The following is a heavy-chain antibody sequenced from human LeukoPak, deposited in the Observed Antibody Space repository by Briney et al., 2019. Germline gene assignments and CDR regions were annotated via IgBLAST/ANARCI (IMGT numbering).Heavy chain of an antibody. CDR3: ARDLRDYGDSDAFDI. V-gene: IGHV4-59*12. Sequence: SETLSLTCTVSGGSISSYYWSWIRQPPGKGLEWIGYIYYSGSTNYNPSLKSRVTISVDTSKNQFSLKLSSVTAADTAVYYCARDLRDYGDSDAFDIWGQGTMVTVSS. D-gene: IGHD4-17*01. CDR1: GGSISSYY. CDR2: IYYSGST. J-gene: IGHJ3*02.